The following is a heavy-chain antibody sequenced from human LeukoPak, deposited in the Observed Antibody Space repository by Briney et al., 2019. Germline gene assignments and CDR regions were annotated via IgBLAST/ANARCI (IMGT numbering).Heavy chain of an antibody. CDR1: GGSLSSYY. CDR3: ASGGPAASNWFDP. Sequence: SETLSLTCTVSGGSLSSYYWSWIRQPPGKGLEWIGYIYYSGSTNYNPSLKSRVTISVDTSKNQFSLKLSSVTAADTAVYYCASGGPAASNWFDPWGQGTLVTVSS. CDR2: IYYSGST. V-gene: IGHV4-59*01. D-gene: IGHD2-2*01. J-gene: IGHJ5*02.